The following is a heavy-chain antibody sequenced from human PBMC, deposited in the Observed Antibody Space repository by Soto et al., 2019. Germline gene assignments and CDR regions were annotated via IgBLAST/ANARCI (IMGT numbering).Heavy chain of an antibody. V-gene: IGHV4-39*01. Sequence: TSETLFLTCTVSGGSISSSSYYWGWVRPPPGKGLEWIGRIFYSGSTYYNPSLKSRVTISVDTSKNQFSLKLSSVTAADTAVYYCATMGTPVTGLYYFDYWGQGTLVTVSS. CDR1: GGSISSSSYY. D-gene: IGHD4-17*01. CDR2: IFYSGST. CDR3: ATMGTPVTGLYYFDY. J-gene: IGHJ4*02.